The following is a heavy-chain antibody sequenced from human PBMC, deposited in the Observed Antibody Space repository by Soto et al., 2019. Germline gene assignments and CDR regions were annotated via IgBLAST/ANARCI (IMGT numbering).Heavy chain of an antibody. V-gene: IGHV4-59*01. J-gene: IGHJ5*02. Sequence: QVQLQESGPGLVKPSETLSLTCTVSGGSISSYYWSWIRQPPGKGLEWIGYIYYSGSTNYNPSHRSRVTISVDTSKNRFSLKLSSVTAADTAVYYCARDMYSSSSNNWFDPWGQGTLVTVSS. CDR2: IYYSGST. CDR1: GGSISSYY. CDR3: ARDMYSSSSNNWFDP. D-gene: IGHD6-6*01.